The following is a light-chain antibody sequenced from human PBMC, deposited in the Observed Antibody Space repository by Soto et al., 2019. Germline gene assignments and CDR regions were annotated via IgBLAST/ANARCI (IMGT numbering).Light chain of an antibody. CDR3: HQTYTVLWT. J-gene: IGKJ1*01. Sequence: DIQMTQSPSTLSXXXXXXVTXXCRASQSISSWLAWYQQKPGKAPKLLIYKASSLESGVPSRFSGSGSGTDFTLTISNLQPEDFATYYCHQTYTVLWTFGQGTKVDIK. V-gene: IGKV1-5*03. CDR1: QSISSW. CDR2: KAS.